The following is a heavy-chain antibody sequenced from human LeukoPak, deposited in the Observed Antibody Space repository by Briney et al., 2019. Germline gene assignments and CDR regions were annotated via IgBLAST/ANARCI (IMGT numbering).Heavy chain of an antibody. CDR1: GFTFSSYG. Sequence: GGSLRLSCAASGFTFSSYGMSWVRQAPGKGLEWVSAISGSGGSTYYADSVKGRFTISRDNSKTTMYLKMQSLRAEDTAVYYCAKGLGSGSYLGSCDYWGQGTLVTVSS. V-gene: IGHV3-23*01. CDR3: AKGLGSGSYLGSCDY. CDR2: ISGSGGST. D-gene: IGHD3-10*01. J-gene: IGHJ4*02.